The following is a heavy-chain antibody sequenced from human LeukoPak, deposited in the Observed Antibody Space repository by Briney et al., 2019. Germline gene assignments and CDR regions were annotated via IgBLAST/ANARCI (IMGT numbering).Heavy chain of an antibody. CDR1: GFTFDDYA. D-gene: IGHD6-13*01. CDR3: AKDAFYSSSWYGFDL. CDR2: ISWNSGSI. J-gene: IGHJ2*01. Sequence: GRSLGLSCAASGFTFDDYAMHWVRQAPGKGLEWVSGISWNSGSIGYADSVKGRFTISRDNAKNSLYLQMNSLRAEDTALYYCAKDAFYSSSWYGFDLWGRGTLVTVSS. V-gene: IGHV3-9*01.